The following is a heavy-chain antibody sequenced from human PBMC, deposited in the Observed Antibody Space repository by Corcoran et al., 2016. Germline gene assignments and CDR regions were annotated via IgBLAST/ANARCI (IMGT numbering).Heavy chain of an antibody. D-gene: IGHD2-15*01. CDR2: ITNSGGGT. Sequence: EVQLLESGGGLVQPGGSLRLSCAVSGFIFSDYAMTWVRQAPGKGLEWVSSITNSGGGTFYADSVKGRFTISRDNSKNTLFLQMNSLRVEDTAVYFGARRADCGRSMCYSDSWGQGTLVTVSS. V-gene: IGHV3-23*01. CDR3: ARRADCGRSMCYSDS. J-gene: IGHJ4*02. CDR1: GFIFSDYA.